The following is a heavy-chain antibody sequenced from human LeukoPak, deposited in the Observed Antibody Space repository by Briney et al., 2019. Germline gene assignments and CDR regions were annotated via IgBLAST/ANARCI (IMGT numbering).Heavy chain of an antibody. V-gene: IGHV3-7*03. CDR3: AKESCRGTRSSTICYFEY. CDR1: GFNFRAYW. D-gene: IGHD2-2*01. J-gene: IGHJ4*02. CDR2: IHQHGSKE. Sequence: PGGSLRLSCTTSGFNFRAYWMGWVRQAPGKGLEWVANIHQHGSKENYVDSVKGRFTISRDNAKNSIYLQMNSLRAEDTAVYYCAKESCRGTRSSTICYFEYWGQGTLVTVSS.